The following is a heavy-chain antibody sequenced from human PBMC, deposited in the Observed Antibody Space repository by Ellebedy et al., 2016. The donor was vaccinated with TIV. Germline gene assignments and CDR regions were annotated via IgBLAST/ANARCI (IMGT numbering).Heavy chain of an antibody. Sequence: GGSLRLSCAASGFTFSSYAMSWVRQVPGKGLEWVSTFSGGIQTTWSADSVKGRFTISRDDSRNMLYLHMNSLIVDDTAVYYCAKGTLGTCRGANCYYFDSWGQGTLVTVSS. V-gene: IGHV3-23*01. CDR3: AKGTLGTCRGANCYYFDS. D-gene: IGHD4/OR15-4a*01. J-gene: IGHJ4*02. CDR2: FSGGIQTT. CDR1: GFTFSSYA.